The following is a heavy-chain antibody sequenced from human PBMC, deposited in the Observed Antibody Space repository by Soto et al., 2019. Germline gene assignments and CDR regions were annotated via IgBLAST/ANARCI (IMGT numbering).Heavy chain of an antibody. CDR2: VKYDVSST. Sequence: EVQLVESGGGLVQSEGSLRLSCAAYGFSFTDYWMHWVRQVPGEGLVWVSRVKYDVSSTNYADSVKGRFTISRDNAMNTLYLHMNSLRNEDTAVYFCARGARGYYFMDVWGKGTTVTVSS. CDR1: GFSFTDYW. D-gene: IGHD3-10*01. J-gene: IGHJ6*03. CDR3: ARGARGYYFMDV. V-gene: IGHV3-74*01.